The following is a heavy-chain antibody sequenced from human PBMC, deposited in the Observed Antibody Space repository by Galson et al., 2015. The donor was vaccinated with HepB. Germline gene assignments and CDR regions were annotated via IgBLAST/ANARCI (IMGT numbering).Heavy chain of an antibody. CDR3: TTVVGAS. D-gene: IGHD1-26*01. J-gene: IGHJ4*02. V-gene: IGHV3-15*07. CDR2: IKSKTDDGTT. CDR1: GFTFSNSW. Sequence: SLRLSCAASGFTFSNSWMNWVRQAPGKGLESVGRIKSKTDDGTTDYAAPVKGRFTISRDDSKTTLYLQMNSLKTEDTAVYYCTTVVGASWGQGTLVTVSS.